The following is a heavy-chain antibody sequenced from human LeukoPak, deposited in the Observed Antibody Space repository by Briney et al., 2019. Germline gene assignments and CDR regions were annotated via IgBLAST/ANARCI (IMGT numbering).Heavy chain of an antibody. CDR3: ARVAAGLKYGADY. V-gene: IGHV4-39*07. J-gene: IGHJ4*02. Sequence: SETLSLTCTVSGASISSTGSYWAWIRQPPGKGLDWIGTISYAGSTNYNPSLNTRVTISTDTSNNPFSLRLSSVTDADTAVYYCARVAAGLKYGADYWGQGTLGTVSS. CDR1: GASISSTGSY. D-gene: IGHD1-14*01. CDR2: ISYAGST.